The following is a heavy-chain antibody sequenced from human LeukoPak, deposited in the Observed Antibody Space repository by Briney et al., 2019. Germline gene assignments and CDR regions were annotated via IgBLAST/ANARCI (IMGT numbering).Heavy chain of an antibody. V-gene: IGHV4-34*01. D-gene: IGHD3-3*01. CDR2: ISHSGST. CDR3: ARVGGITIFGVVIDWFDP. CDR1: GGSFSGFY. Sequence: PSETLSLTCAVYGGSFSGFYWSWIRQPPGKGLEWIGEISHSGSTNYNPSLKSRVTMSVDTSKNQFSLKLSSVTAADTAVYYCARVGGITIFGVVIDWFDPWGQGTLVTVSS. J-gene: IGHJ5*02.